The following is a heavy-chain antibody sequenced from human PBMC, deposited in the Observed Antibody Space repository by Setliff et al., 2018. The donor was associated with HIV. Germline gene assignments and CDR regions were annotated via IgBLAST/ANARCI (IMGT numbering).Heavy chain of an antibody. CDR2: VDPEDGET. D-gene: IGHD1-26*01. V-gene: IGHV1-69-2*01. CDR1: GYTFTDYY. CDR3: ARGGQYSGNYLPRDYYMDV. Sequence: EASVKVSCKASGYTFTDYYIHWVQQAPGKGPEWMGRVDPEDGETIYAEKFQGRVTMTSDTSTSTVYMDLSSLGSEDTAVYYCARGGQYSGNYLPRDYYMDVWGKGTTVTVSS. J-gene: IGHJ6*03.